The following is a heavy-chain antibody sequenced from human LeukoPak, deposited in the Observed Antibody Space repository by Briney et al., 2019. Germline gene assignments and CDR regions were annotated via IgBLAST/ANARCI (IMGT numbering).Heavy chain of an antibody. J-gene: IGHJ4*02. CDR1: GGSFSGYY. V-gene: IGHV4-34*01. D-gene: IGHD3-22*01. Sequence: SETLSLTCAVYGGSFSGYYWSWIRQPPGKGLEWIGEINHSGSTYYNPSLKSRVTISVDTSKNQFSLKLSSVTAADTAVYYCARGQRVVIDYWGQGTLVTVSS. CDR3: ARGQRVVIDY. CDR2: INHSGST.